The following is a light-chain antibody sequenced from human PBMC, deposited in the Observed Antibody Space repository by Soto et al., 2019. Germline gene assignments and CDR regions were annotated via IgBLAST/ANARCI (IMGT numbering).Light chain of an antibody. V-gene: IGKV1-39*01. CDR1: QSISRY. CDR2: AAS. J-gene: IGKJ1*01. Sequence: DIQMPQSPSSLSASVGGRGTITCRASQSISRYLNWYQQKPGKAPKLLIYAASSLQSGVPSRLSGSGSGTDFTLTISSLQPEDFATYYGQQSYSTPQTFGQGTKVDIK. CDR3: QQSYSTPQT.